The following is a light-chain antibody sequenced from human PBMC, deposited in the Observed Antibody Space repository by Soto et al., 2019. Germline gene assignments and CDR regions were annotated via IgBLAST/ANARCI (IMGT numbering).Light chain of an antibody. V-gene: IGKV1-39*01. CDR1: QHITSY. CDR3: QQSYLTPCT. J-gene: IGKJ2*02. CDR2: AAS. Sequence: DIQMTQSPSSLSASVGDRVTVSCRASQHITSYLSWFQQKPGRAPKLLIYAASTLQSGVPSRFSGSCFGTSFTLTIDSLQPEDFATYYCQQSYLTPCTFGQGTKLEI.